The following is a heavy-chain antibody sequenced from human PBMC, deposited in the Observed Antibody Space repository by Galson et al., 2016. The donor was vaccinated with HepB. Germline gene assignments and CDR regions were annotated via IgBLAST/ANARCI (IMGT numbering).Heavy chain of an antibody. CDR1: GDSVTSDNYY. V-gene: IGHV4-61*03. Sequence: ENLSLTCPVSGDSVTSDNYYCSWIRQPPGKGLEGIGTIHYSESPRFNPSPQSRITISLDTSNRHFSLKLTSVTAADPDVYYCARGKSSRRTLDYYHYGLDVWGQGTTVTVSS. CDR3: ARGKSSRRTLDYYHYGLDV. D-gene: IGHD6-6*01. CDR2: IHYSESP. J-gene: IGHJ6*02.